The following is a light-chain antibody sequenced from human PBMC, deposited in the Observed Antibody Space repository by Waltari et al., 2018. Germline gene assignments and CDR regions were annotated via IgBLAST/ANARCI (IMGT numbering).Light chain of an antibody. CDR1: QSVLFSPDNKNY. CDR3: QQYYIAQYT. CDR2: WAS. V-gene: IGKV4-1*01. J-gene: IGKJ2*01. Sequence: DIVMTQSPDSLTVSLGERVTINCKSSQSVLFSPDNKNYLAWYQQKPGQPPKLLIYWASTRESGVPDRFSGSGSGTDFTLTISSLQAEDVAVYFCQQYYIAQYTFGQGTKLEIK.